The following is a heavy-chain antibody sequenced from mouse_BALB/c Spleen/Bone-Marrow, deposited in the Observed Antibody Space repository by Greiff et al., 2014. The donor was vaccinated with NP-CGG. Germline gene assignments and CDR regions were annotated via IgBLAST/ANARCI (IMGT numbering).Heavy chain of an antibody. J-gene: IGHJ3*01. CDR3: ASPNAWFAY. Sequence: VKLMESRPGLVAPSQSLSITCTVSGFSLTSYGVHWVRQPPGKGLEWLGVIWAGGSTNYNSALMSRLSISKDNSKSQVFLKMNSLQTDDTAMYYCASPNAWFAYWGQGTLVTVSA. CDR2: IWAGGST. V-gene: IGHV2-9*02. CDR1: GFSLTSYG.